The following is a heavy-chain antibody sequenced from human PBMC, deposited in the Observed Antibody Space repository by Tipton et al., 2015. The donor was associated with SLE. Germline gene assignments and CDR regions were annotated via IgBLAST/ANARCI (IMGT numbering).Heavy chain of an antibody. CDR3: AGTVLGDYFYYFFDV. J-gene: IGHJ6*03. V-gene: IGHV4-34*01. CDR2: INHSGST. Sequence: AGLVKPSETLSLTCAVYGGSFSGYYWSWIRQPPGKGLEWIGEINHSGSTNYNPSLKSRVTISVDTSKNQFSLKLSSVTAADAAIYYCAGTVLGDYFYYFFDVWGKGTTATVSS. CDR1: GGSFSGYY. D-gene: IGHD3-10*02.